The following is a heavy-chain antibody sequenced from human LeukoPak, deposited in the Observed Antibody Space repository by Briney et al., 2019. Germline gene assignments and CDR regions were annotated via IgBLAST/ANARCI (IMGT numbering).Heavy chain of an antibody. CDR2: IKSKTDGGTT. CDR1: GFTFSNAW. Sequence: GGSLRLSCAASGFTFSNAWMSWVRQAPGKGLEWVGRIKSKTDGGTTDYAAPVKGRFTISRDDSKNTLYLQMNSLKTEDTAVYYCTTDSGYSYGVFDYWGRGTLVTVSS. CDR3: TTDSGYSYGVFDY. V-gene: IGHV3-15*01. D-gene: IGHD5-18*01. J-gene: IGHJ4*02.